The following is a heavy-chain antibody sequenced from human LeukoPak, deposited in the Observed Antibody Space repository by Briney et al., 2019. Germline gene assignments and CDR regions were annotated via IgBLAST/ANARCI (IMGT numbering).Heavy chain of an antibody. Sequence: GGSLRLSCAASGFIVNSNYMSWVRQAPGKGLEWVSIIYTGGIPHYADSVKGRFTISRDNSKNTVYLQMNSLRAEDTAVYYCASQPRGYYDSSGYYDYWGQGTLVTVSS. CDR3: ASQPRGYYDSSGYYDY. D-gene: IGHD3-22*01. V-gene: IGHV3-53*01. J-gene: IGHJ4*02. CDR1: GFIVNSNY. CDR2: IYTGGIP.